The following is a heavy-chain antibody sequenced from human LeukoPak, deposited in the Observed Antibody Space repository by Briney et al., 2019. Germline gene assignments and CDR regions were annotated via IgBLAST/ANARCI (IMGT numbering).Heavy chain of an antibody. CDR2: INHSGST. CDR3: ARRDGAAATPFDY. Sequence: SETLSLTCAVYGGSFSGYYRSWIRQPPGKGLEWIGEINHSGSTNYNPSLKSRVTISVDTPKNQFSLKLSSVTAADTAVYYCARRDGAAATPFDYWGQGTLVTVSS. V-gene: IGHV4-34*01. D-gene: IGHD2-2*02. J-gene: IGHJ4*02. CDR1: GGSFSGYY.